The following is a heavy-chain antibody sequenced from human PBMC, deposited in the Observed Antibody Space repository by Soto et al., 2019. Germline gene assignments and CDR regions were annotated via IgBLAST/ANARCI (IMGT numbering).Heavy chain of an antibody. J-gene: IGHJ5*02. CDR1: GGSFSGYY. CDR2: INHSGST. Sequence: PSETLSLTCAVYGGSFSGYYWSWIRQPPGKGLEWIGEINHSGSTNYNPSLKSRVTISVDTSKNQFSLKLSSVTVAGTAVYYCARLGYDSSGYPIWFDPWGQGTLVTVSS. V-gene: IGHV4-34*01. CDR3: ARLGYDSSGYPIWFDP. D-gene: IGHD3-22*01.